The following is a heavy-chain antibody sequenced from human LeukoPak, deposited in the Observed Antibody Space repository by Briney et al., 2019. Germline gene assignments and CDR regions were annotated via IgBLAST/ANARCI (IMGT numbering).Heavy chain of an antibody. D-gene: IGHD3-10*01. Sequence: PSEPRSLTGTFSVGPFNREDYYWTWIRHPPGRDLEWIGYIYYGGNTNYNPSLRSRVTISMDTSKNQFSLKVNSVTAADTAVYFCASGPRNYYYSGSYHYWGQGTLVTVSS. CDR2: IYYGGNT. CDR3: ASGPRNYYYSGSYHY. J-gene: IGHJ4*02. V-gene: IGHV4-61*08. CDR1: VGPFNREDYY.